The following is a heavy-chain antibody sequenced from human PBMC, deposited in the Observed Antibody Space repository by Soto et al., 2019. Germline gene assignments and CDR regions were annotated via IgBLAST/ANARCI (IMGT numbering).Heavy chain of an antibody. CDR3: ARTTAVPNTLRSRYFFDY. CDR1: GFSGSNKTSY. V-gene: IGHV4-61*01. D-gene: IGHD4-17*01. Sequence: ETLCPTCSVDGFSGSNKTSYWSWIRQPRGKRLEWTGYVYYSGTTNYNPSLKSRVTISVDLSKNQFSLRLSSVTTADTALYYCARTTAVPNTLRSRYFFDYWGQGTLVTVSS. CDR2: VYYSGTT. J-gene: IGHJ4*02.